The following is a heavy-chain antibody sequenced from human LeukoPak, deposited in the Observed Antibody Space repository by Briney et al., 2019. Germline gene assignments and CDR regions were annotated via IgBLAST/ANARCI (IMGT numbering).Heavy chain of an antibody. CDR3: ARGPHESCSSTSCYTPREHSNWFDP. CDR2: SNDSGGT. J-gene: IGHJ5*02. CDR1: GGSISGYY. D-gene: IGHD2-2*02. Sequence: PSETLSLTCTVSGGSISGYYWSWIRQPPGKGLEWVGESNDSGGTNYNPSLKSRVTISADKSKNQFSLKLSSVTAADTAVYYCARGPHESCSSTSCYTPREHSNWFDPWGQGTLVTVSS. V-gene: IGHV4-34*01.